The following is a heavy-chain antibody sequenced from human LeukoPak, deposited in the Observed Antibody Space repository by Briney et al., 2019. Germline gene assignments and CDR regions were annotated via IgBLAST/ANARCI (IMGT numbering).Heavy chain of an antibody. CDR3: GSDRDGMEV. Sequence: SGTLSLTSAVSGGSICNTNWWTWAPRPPGKGLVWIGAIYHSGTTYYSRSLNSRVTISEDKSMNQFSLKLTCVTAAETAMSDWGSDRDGMEVWGQGTTVTVS. V-gene: IGHV4-4*02. CDR2: IYHSGTT. CDR1: GGSICNTNW. J-gene: IGHJ6*02.